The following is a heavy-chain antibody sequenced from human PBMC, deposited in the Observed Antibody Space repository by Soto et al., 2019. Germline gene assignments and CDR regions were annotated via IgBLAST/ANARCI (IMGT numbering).Heavy chain of an antibody. V-gene: IGHV3-23*01. D-gene: IGHD6-13*01. CDR2: ISGSDGST. CDR1: GFTFSSYA. J-gene: IGHJ4*02. CDR3: ARRSSRWYFDY. Sequence: EVPLLESGGGLVQPGGSLRLSCAASGFTFSSYAMNWVRQAPGKGLEWVSVISGSDGSTYYADSVKGRFTISRDNSKNPLNLQMNSLRAEDTAVYYCARRSSRWYFDYWGQGTLVTVSS.